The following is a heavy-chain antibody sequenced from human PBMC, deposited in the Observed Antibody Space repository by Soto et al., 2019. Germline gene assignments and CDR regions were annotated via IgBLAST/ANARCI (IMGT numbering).Heavy chain of an antibody. J-gene: IGHJ6*03. Sequence: QVQLQESGPGLVKPSETLSLTCTVSGGSISSYYWSWIRQPPGKGLEWIGYIYYSGSTNYNPSLKSRVSISVDTSKNQFSLKLSSVTAADTAVYYCARLCGTGTNSCNYYYYMDVWGKGTTVTVSS. D-gene: IGHD1-7*01. CDR2: IYYSGST. CDR1: GGSISSYY. CDR3: ARLCGTGTNSCNYYYYMDV. V-gene: IGHV4-59*08.